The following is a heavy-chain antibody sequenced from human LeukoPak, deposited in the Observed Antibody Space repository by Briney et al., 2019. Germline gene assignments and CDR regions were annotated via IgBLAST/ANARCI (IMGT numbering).Heavy chain of an antibody. J-gene: IGHJ4*02. CDR2: ISSSGSII. Sequence: GGSLRLSCTVSGFTFGDFLMSWIRQAPGKGLECISYISSSGSIIHHADSVQGRFIISRDNTKNTLYLQMNSLRVDDTAVYYCTSGGGDYGAKSFPKIGMVYWGQGNLVAVSS. V-gene: IGHV3-11*04. D-gene: IGHD4/OR15-4a*01. CDR1: GFTFGDFL. CDR3: TSGGGDYGAKSFPKIGMVY.